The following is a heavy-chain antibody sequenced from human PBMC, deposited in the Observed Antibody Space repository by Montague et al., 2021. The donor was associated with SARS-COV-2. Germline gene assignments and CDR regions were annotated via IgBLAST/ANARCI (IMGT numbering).Heavy chain of an antibody. J-gene: IGHJ5*02. CDR1: GGTVRDYY. CDR3: ASYSVSEDGTFFRSYFDP. Sequence: SETLSLTCTVSGGTVRDYYWNWIRQTPGKGLEWIGYIFYNGYTKYNPSLESRVTLSVDTPGNQFFLSLRSVTASDTATYFCASYSVSEDGTFFRSYFDPWGQGAQVIVSS. V-gene: IGHV4-59*08. D-gene: IGHD1-1*01. CDR2: IFYNGYT.